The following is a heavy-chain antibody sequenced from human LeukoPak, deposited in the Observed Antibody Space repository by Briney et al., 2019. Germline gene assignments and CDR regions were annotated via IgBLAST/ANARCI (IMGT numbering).Heavy chain of an antibody. Sequence: PGRSLRLSCAASGFTFSNYGMHWVRQAPGKGLEWVAVISYDGSNKYYADSVKGRFTISRDNSKNTLYLQMNGLRAEDTAVYYCARDWGYDDKALAFDIWGQGTMVTVSS. J-gene: IGHJ3*02. V-gene: IGHV3-30*03. CDR1: GFTFSNYG. CDR2: ISYDGSNK. D-gene: IGHD3-22*01. CDR3: ARDWGYDDKALAFDI.